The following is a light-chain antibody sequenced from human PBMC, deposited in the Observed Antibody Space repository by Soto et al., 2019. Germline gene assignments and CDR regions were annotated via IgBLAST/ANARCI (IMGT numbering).Light chain of an antibody. CDR1: SSDVGGYNY. J-gene: IGLJ1*01. V-gene: IGLV2-8*01. CDR3: SSYAGSSNV. CDR2: EVN. Sequence: VLTQRPSASGSPGQSVAISCTGTSSDVGGYNYVSWYQQHPGKAPKLMIYEVNKRPSGVPDRFSGSKSGNTASLTVSGLQAEDEADYYFSSYAGSSNVFGTGTKSPS.